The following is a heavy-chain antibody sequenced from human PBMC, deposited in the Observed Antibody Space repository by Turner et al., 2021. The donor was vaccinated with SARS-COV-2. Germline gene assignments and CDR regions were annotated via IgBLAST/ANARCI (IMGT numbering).Heavy chain of an antibody. Sequence: EGTLVESGGDLARPGGSLGPPCASSGFTFSSCPRHWARQGPGKGLELVSAITSNGGSTYYANSVKSRFTISRDNSKNMLYLQRGGLRAEDMAVYYCATQEPSGGYGYWGQGTLVTVSS. CDR3: ATQEPSGGYGY. J-gene: IGHJ4*02. CDR2: ITSNGGST. CDR1: GFTFSSCP. D-gene: IGHD1-26*01. V-gene: IGHV3-64*01.